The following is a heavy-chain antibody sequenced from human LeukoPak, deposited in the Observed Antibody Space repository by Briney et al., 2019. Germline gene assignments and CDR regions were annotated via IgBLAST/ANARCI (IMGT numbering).Heavy chain of an antibody. Sequence: GGSLRLSCAASGFTFSSYTMNWVRQAPGKGLEYVSAITSSGGSTYYAASVKGRFSISRDNSKNTLYLQMSSLRAEDTAVYYCAYSSGWYVWGQGTLVTVSS. CDR3: AYSSGWYV. CDR2: ITSSGGST. CDR1: GFTFSSYT. D-gene: IGHD6-19*01. V-gene: IGHV3-64D*06. J-gene: IGHJ4*02.